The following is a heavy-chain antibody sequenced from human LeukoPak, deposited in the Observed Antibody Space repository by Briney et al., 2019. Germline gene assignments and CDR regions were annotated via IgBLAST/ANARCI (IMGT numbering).Heavy chain of an antibody. V-gene: IGHV4-61*01. Sequence: KPSETLSLTCTVSGGSVSSGSYYWSWIRQPPGKGREWIGYIYYSGSTNYNPSLKSRVTISVDTSKNQFSLKLSSVTAADTAVYYCARANYDFWSGYFVFRSWFDPWGQGTLVTVSS. CDR3: ARANYDFWSGYFVFRSWFDP. CDR1: GGSVSSGSYY. CDR2: IYYSGST. J-gene: IGHJ5*02. D-gene: IGHD3-3*01.